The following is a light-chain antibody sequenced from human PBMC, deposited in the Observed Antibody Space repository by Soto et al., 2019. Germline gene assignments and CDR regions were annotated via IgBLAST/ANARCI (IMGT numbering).Light chain of an antibody. J-gene: IGLJ1*01. CDR3: SSYTSSSTLV. CDR1: SSDVGGYDY. Sequence: QSVLTQPASVSGSPGQSITISCTGTSSDVGGYDYVSWYQRHRGKAPKRMIYDVSNRHSGVSDRFSGSKSGNTASLTTSGLQAEDEADYYCSSYTSSSTLVFGTGTKVTV. V-gene: IGLV2-14*01. CDR2: DVS.